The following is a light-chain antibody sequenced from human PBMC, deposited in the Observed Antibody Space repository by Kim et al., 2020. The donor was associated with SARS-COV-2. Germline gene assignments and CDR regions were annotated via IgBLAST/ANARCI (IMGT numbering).Light chain of an antibody. CDR2: SND. CDR3: VAWDDSLKGSV. CDR1: ISNIGSNV. J-gene: IGLJ2*01. V-gene: IGLV1-44*01. Sequence: GLGVTLPCSGSISNIGSNVVNWYPQLPGTAPKLLMYSNDYRPSGVPDRFSGSKSGTSASLAISGLQSEDEADYYCVAWDDSLKGSVFGGGTQLTVL.